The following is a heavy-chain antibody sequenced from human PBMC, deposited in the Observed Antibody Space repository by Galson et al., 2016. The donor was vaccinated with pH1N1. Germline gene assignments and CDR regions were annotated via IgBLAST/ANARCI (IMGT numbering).Heavy chain of an antibody. Sequence: LSLTCSVSGGSTKGSDYYWGWVRQPPGKGLEWIASIYYSGITHYKESLKSRLLISVDTSKNQFSLRLTSVTAADTAVYFCLRHPRFSSRRAVDFDYWGQGIQVIVSS. CDR2: IYYSGIT. V-gene: IGHV4-39*01. J-gene: IGHJ4*02. CDR1: GGSTKGSDYY. CDR3: LRHPRFSSRRAVDFDY.